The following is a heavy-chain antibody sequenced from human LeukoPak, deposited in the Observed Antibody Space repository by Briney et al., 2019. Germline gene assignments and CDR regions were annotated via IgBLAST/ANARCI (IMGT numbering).Heavy chain of an antibody. J-gene: IGHJ4*02. CDR2: ISSSSSYI. CDR1: GFPFSSYS. D-gene: IGHD3-3*02. Sequence: PGGSLRLSCAATGFPFSSYSMNWVRQAPGKGLEWVSSISSSSSYIYYADSGKGRFTISRDNAKISLYLQMNSLRAEDTAVYYCARDRISYFDYWGQGTLVTASS. CDR3: ARDRISYFDY. V-gene: IGHV3-21*01.